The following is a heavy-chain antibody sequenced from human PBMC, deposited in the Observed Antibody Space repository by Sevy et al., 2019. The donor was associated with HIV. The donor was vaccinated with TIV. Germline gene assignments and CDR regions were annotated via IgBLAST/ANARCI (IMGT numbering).Heavy chain of an antibody. D-gene: IGHD2-15*01. CDR3: ARDRHGGNVAAIRKGDYYYHGMDV. J-gene: IGHJ6*02. Sequence: GGSLRLSCAASGFTFSSYWMSWVRQAPGKGLEWVANIKQDGSEKYYVDSVKGRFTNSRDNAKNSLYLQMNSLRAEDTVVYYCARDRHGGNVAAIRKGDYYYHGMDVWGQGTTVTVSS. CDR1: GFTFSSYW. CDR2: IKQDGSEK. V-gene: IGHV3-7*01.